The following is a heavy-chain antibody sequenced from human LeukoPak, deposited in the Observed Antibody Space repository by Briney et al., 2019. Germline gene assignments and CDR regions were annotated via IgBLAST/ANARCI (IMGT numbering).Heavy chain of an antibody. J-gene: IGHJ4*02. Sequence: SGGSLRHSCAASGFTYNSYTIKWVRQAPGKGLEGVSSISSSSSYIYYADSLKCRFTISRDNAKNSLYLQMNSLRAEDTAVYYCARAVSSGWPKDYFDYWGQGTLVTVSS. CDR3: ARAVSSGWPKDYFDY. CDR1: GFTYNSYT. V-gene: IGHV3-21*01. CDR2: ISSSSSYI. D-gene: IGHD6-19*01.